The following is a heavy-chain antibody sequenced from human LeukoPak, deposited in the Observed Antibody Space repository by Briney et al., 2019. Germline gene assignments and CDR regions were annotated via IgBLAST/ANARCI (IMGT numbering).Heavy chain of an antibody. CDR2: IKQDGSEK. D-gene: IGHD3-9*01. V-gene: IGHV3-7*01. J-gene: IGHJ4*02. Sequence: PGGSLRLSCAASGFTFSSYWMSWVRQAPGKGLEWVANIKQDGSEKYYVDSVKGRFTISRDNAKNSLYLQMNSLRAEDTAVYYCARVGAEYRYYDILTGSPPPYYFDYWGQGTLVTVSS. CDR3: ARVGAEYRYYDILTGSPPPYYFDY. CDR1: GFTFSSYW.